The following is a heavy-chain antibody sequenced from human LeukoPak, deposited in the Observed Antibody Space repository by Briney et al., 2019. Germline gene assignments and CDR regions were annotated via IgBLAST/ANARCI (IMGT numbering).Heavy chain of an antibody. J-gene: IGHJ4*02. V-gene: IGHV3-23*01. Sequence: PGGSLRLSCAASGFTFSSYAMSWVRQAPGKGLEWVSSISGSGSTYYADSVKGRFTISKDNSKNTLYLQMNSLRVEDTAVYYCVSRDYGPYWGQGTLVTVSS. CDR3: VSRDYGPY. D-gene: IGHD4-17*01. CDR1: GFTFSSYA. CDR2: ISGSGST.